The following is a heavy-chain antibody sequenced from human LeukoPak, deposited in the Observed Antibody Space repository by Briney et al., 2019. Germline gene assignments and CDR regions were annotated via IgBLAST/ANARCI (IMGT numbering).Heavy chain of an antibody. CDR1: GGSISSSSYY. V-gene: IGHV4-39*02. CDR3: ARELWDIVVVVAATTFDY. J-gene: IGHJ4*02. CDR2: IYYSGST. D-gene: IGHD2-15*01. Sequence: SETLSLTCTVSGGSISSSSYYWGWIRQPPGKGLEWIGSIYYSGSTYYNPSLKSRVTISVDTSKNQFSLKLSSVTAADTAVYYCARELWDIVVVVAATTFDYWGQGTLVTVSS.